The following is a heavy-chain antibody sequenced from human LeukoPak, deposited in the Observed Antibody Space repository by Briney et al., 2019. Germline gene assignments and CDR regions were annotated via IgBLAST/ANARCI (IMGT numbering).Heavy chain of an antibody. CDR3: GRDFRDSLDY. CDR1: GYTFTGYY. Sequence: GASVRVSCKASGYTFTGYYMHWVRQAPGQGLEWMGWINPDSGGTNFAQKFQGRVTMTRDTSISTAYMELSRLRSDDTAVYYCGRDFRDSLDYWGQGTLVTVSS. J-gene: IGHJ4*02. V-gene: IGHV1-2*02. CDR2: INPDSGGT.